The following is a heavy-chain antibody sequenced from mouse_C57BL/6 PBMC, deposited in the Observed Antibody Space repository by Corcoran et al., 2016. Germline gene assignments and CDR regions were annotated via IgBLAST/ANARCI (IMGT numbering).Heavy chain of an antibody. CDR3: ARRGPSDY. J-gene: IGHJ2*01. CDR1: GYTFTDYY. CDR2: IFPGSGSP. Sequence: QVPLQQSGPELVKPGASLKISCNASGYTFTDYYINWVKQRPGQGLDWIGWIFPGSGSPYYNEKFKCKATLTVDKSSSTAYMLLSILTSEDSAVYFGARRGPSDYWGQGTTLTVSS. V-gene: IGHV1-75*01.